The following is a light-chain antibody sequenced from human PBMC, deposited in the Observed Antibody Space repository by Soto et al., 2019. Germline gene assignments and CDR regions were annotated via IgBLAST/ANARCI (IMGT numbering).Light chain of an antibody. J-gene: IGLJ1*01. CDR1: SSDVGSYNR. CDR3: SSYTTSNTYL. CDR2: EVS. Sequence: QSVLTQPPSVSGSPGQSVTISCTGTSSDVGSYNRVSWYQQPPGTAPKLIIYEVSNRPSGVPDSFSGSKSGNTASLTISGLQAEDEADYYCSSYTTSNTYLFGTGTKVTVL. V-gene: IGLV2-18*02.